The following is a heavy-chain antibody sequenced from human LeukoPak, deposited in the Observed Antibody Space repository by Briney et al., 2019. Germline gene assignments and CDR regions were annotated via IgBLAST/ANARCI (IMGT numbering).Heavy chain of an antibody. D-gene: IGHD3-3*02. CDR2: FFYNGDT. CDR3: ARELGSAFDI. J-gene: IGHJ3*02. V-gene: IGHV4-61*01. CDR1: GGSISSSSYH. Sequence: SETLSLTCTVSGGSISSSSYHWSWIRQPPGKGLEWIGYFFYNGDTNYSPSLKSRVVISADTSQNQLSLMVRSVTAADTALYYCARELGSAFDIWGQGIMVIVSS.